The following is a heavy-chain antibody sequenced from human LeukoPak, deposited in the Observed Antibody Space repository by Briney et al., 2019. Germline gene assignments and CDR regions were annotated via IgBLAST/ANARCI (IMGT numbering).Heavy chain of an antibody. CDR1: GFPFSRYW. CDR3: ARGWELDP. D-gene: IGHD1-26*01. CDR2: IKQDGSEK. Sequence: GVSLRLSCAASGFPFSRYWLSWVRQAPGKGLEWVANIKQDGSEKYYVDSVKGRFTISRGNAKNSLYMQMNSLRVEDTAVYYCARGWELDPWGQGTLVTVS. V-gene: IGHV3-7*05. J-gene: IGHJ5*02.